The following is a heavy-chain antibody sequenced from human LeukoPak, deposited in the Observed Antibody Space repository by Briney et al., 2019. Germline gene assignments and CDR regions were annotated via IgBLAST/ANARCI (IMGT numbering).Heavy chain of an antibody. CDR2: ISSSSSII. CDR3: ASDGYSYGQSPVDY. Sequence: PGGSLRLSCAASGFTFSSYSMNCVRQAPGKGLEWVSHISSSSSIIYYADSVKGRFTISRDNAKNSLYLQMNSLRDEDTAVYYCASDGYSYGQSPVDYWGQGTLVTVSS. J-gene: IGHJ4*02. CDR1: GFTFSSYS. D-gene: IGHD5-18*01. V-gene: IGHV3-48*02.